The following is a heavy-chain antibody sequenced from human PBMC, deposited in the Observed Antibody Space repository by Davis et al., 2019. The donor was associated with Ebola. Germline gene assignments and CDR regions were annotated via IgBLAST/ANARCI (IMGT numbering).Heavy chain of an antibody. D-gene: IGHD3-9*01. CDR3: ARDLLDIFTGYYPYYYYGMDV. CDR1: GGTFSSYA. CDR2: IIPIFGTA. V-gene: IGHV1-69*13. Sequence: AASVKVSCKASGGTFSSYAISWVRQAPGHGLEWTGGIIPIFGTANYAQKFQGRVTITADESTSTAYMELSSLRSEDTAAYYCARDLLDIFTGYYPYYYYGMDVWGQGTTVTVSS. J-gene: IGHJ6*02.